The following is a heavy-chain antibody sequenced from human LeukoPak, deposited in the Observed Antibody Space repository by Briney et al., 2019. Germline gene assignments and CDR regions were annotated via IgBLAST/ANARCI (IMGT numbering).Heavy chain of an antibody. CDR1: GFTVSSNY. D-gene: IGHD4-17*01. J-gene: IGHJ4*02. V-gene: IGHV3-66*01. CDR3: ASSTYGDYVFDY. Sequence: RGSLRLSCAASGFTVSSNYMSWVRQAPGKGLEWVSVIYSGGSTYYADSVKGRFTISRDNSKNTLYLQMNSLRAEDTAVYYCASSTYGDYVFDYWGQGTLVTVSS. CDR2: IYSGGST.